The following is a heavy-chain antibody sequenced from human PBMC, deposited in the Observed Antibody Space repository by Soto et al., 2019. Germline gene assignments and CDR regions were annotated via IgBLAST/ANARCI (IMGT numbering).Heavy chain of an antibody. CDR1: GGTFSSYP. J-gene: IGHJ5*02. V-gene: IGHV1-69*13. Sequence: SVKVSCKASGGTFSSYPINWVRQAPGQGLEWMGGIIPFFGTTHSAQKFQGRLTITADESTRTTYMELSSLRSEDTAVYYCASRPVMEVAQYGNWFDPWGQGTLVTVSS. CDR3: ASRPVMEVAQYGNWFDP. CDR2: IIPFFGTT. D-gene: IGHD2-15*01.